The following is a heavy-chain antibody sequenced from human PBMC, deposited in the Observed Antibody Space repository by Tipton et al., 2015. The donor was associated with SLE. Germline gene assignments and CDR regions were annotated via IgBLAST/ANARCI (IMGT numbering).Heavy chain of an antibody. CDR1: GFTFSSYS. CDR3: AVDYSPYYYYGMDV. D-gene: IGHD4-11*01. CDR2: ISSSSSTI. J-gene: IGHJ6*02. Sequence: SLRLSCAASGFTFSSYSMNWVRQAPGKGLEWVSYISSSSSTIYYADSVKGRFTISRDNAKNSLYLQMNSLRAEDTAVYYCAVDYSPYYYYGMDVWGQGTTVTVSS. V-gene: IGHV3-48*01.